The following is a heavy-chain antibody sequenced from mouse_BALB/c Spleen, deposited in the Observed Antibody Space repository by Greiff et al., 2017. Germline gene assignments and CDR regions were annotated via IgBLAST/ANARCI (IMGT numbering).Heavy chain of an antibody. D-gene: IGHD2-1*01. CDR1: GFTFSSYA. J-gene: IGHJ2*01. V-gene: IGHV5-6-5*01. CDR2: ISSGGST. CDR3: ARRDGNSFDY. Sequence: EVHLVESGGGLVKPGGSLKLSCAASGFTFSSYAMSWVRQTPEKRLEWVASISSGGSTYYPDSVKGRFTISRDNARNILYLQMSSLRSEDTAMYYCARRDGNSFDYWGQGTTLTVSS.